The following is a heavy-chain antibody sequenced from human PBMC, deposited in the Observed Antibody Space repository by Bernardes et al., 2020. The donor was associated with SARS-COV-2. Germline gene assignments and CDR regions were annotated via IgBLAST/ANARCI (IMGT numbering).Heavy chain of an antibody. D-gene: IGHD6-19*01. CDR1: GYTLTSYD. V-gene: IGHV1-8*01. CDR3: ARAVWAVAGPYYFDY. CDR2: MNPNSGNT. J-gene: IGHJ4*02. Sequence: ASVKVSCKASGYTLTSYDINWVRQATGQGLEWMGWMNPNSGNTGYAQKFQGRVTMTRNTSISTAYMELSSLRSEDTAVYYCARAVWAVAGPYYFDYWGQGTLVTVSS.